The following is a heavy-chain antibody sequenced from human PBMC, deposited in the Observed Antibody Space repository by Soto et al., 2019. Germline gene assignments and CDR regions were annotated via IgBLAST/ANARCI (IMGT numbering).Heavy chain of an antibody. J-gene: IGHJ5*02. D-gene: IGHD1-1*01. CDR1: GFTFSTYW. CDR2: INSDASHT. Sequence: EVQLVESGGGLVQPGGSLRLSCAASGFTFSTYWMHWIRQVPGKGLDWVSRINSDASHTYSADSVKGRITISRDNAENTLHLEKNSLRDEGTAVYYCVRDGHCITYCCYWNWLTPLGQGTLVTVTS. CDR3: VRDGHCITYCCYWNWLTP. V-gene: IGHV3-74*01.